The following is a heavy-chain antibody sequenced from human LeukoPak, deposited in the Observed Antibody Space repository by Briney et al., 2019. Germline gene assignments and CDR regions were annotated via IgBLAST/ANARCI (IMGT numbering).Heavy chain of an antibody. CDR2: IRSKANSYAT. V-gene: IGHV3-73*01. CDR1: GFTFSGSA. Sequence: GGSLKLSCAASGFTFSGSAMHWVRQASGKGLEWVGRIRSKANSYATAYAASVKGRFTISRDDSKNTAYLQMNSLKTEDTAVYYCTRHPYDFWSPLPDYWGQGTLVTVSS. D-gene: IGHD3-3*01. CDR3: TRHPYDFWSPLPDY. J-gene: IGHJ4*02.